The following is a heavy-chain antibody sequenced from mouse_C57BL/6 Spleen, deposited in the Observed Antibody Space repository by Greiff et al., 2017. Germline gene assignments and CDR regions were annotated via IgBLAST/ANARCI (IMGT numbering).Heavy chain of an antibody. CDR1: GFTFSDYG. Sequence: VQLQQSGGGLVKPGGSLKLSCAASGFTFSDYGMHWVRQAPEKGLEWVAYISSGSSTIYYADTVKGRFTISRDNAKNTLFLQMTSLRSEDTAMYYCASGFSSPRAMDYWGQGTSVTVSS. V-gene: IGHV5-17*01. CDR3: ASGFSSPRAMDY. CDR2: ISSGSSTI. D-gene: IGHD1-1*01. J-gene: IGHJ4*01.